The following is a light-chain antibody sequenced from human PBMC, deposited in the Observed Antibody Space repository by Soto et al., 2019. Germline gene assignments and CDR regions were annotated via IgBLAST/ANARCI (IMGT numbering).Light chain of an antibody. CDR2: EDS. J-gene: IGLJ3*02. Sequence: QSALTQPASVSGSPGQSITISCTGTSSDVGRYNYVSWYQQHPGKAPKLMIYEDSNRPSGVSNRFSASKSGNTASLTISGLQAEDEADYYCTSYTSSTTWVFGGGTKLTVL. CDR3: TSYTSSTTWV. CDR1: SSDVGRYNY. V-gene: IGLV2-14*01.